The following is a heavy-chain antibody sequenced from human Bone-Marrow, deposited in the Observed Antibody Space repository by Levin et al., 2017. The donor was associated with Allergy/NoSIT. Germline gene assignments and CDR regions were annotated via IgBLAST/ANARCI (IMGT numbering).Heavy chain of an antibody. CDR3: AKDLWGDWKTAVYYGMDV. J-gene: IGHJ6*02. V-gene: IGHV3-9*01. Sequence: PGGSLRLSCEASGLTFDDYAFHWVRQGPGKGLEWVSSISWNSDNIAYADSVRGRFTISRDNAKNSVNLQMNSLRGDDTALYYCAKDLWGDWKTAVYYGMDVWGQGTTVIVSS. CDR2: ISWNSDNI. D-gene: IGHD1-1*01. CDR1: GLTFDDYA.